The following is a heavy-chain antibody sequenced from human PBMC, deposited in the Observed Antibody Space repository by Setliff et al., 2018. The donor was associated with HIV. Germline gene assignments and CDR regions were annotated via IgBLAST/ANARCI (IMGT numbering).Heavy chain of an antibody. CDR2: INPNSGGT. V-gene: IGHV1-2*02. Sequence: ASVKVSCKASGCTFTGYYMHWVRQAPGQGLEWMGWINPNSGGTDYAQKFQGRVTMTRDTSISTAYMELSRLRSDDTAVYYCARGRHSGTYEAFDIWGPGTMVTVSS. CDR3: ARGRHSGTYEAFDI. J-gene: IGHJ3*02. CDR1: GCTFTGYY. D-gene: IGHD1-26*01.